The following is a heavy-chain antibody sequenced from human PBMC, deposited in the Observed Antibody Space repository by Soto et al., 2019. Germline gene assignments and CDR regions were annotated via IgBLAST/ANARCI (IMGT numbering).Heavy chain of an antibody. Sequence: ESGGGFVETGRSLRLSCEVSGFSSHDHGVHWVRQAPGRSLEWVSGIIWNTGYTGYADSVKGRFTISRDNAKNFLYLQMNSLRDEDTALYYCVKDIEPGGAGFWGQGTLVTVSS. CDR3: VKDIEPGGAGF. D-gene: IGHD3-16*01. CDR1: GFSSHDHG. CDR2: IIWNTGYT. J-gene: IGHJ4*02. V-gene: IGHV3-9*02.